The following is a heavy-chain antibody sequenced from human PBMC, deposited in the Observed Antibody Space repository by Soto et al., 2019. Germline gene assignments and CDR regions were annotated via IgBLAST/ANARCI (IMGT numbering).Heavy chain of an antibody. V-gene: IGHV4-59*01. CDR3: ARVFYYDSSGYYSRGGWFDP. CDR1: GGPIISYY. D-gene: IGHD3-22*01. Sequence: SLTLSLPCTVSGGPIISYYGSWILQPPGKGLEWIGYIYYSGSTNHNPSLKSRVTISVDTSKNQFSLKLSSVTAADTAVYYCARVFYYDSSGYYSRGGWFDPWGQGTLVTVSS. CDR2: IYYSGST. J-gene: IGHJ5*02.